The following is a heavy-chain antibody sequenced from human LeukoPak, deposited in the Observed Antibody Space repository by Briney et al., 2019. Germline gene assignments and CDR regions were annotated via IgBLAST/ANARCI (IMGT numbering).Heavy chain of an antibody. J-gene: IGHJ4*02. Sequence: SETLSLTCTVSGYSISSGYYWGWIRQPPGKGLEWIGSIYHSGSTYYNPSLKSRVTISVDTSKNQFSLKLSSVTAADTAVYYCARVPDTTLIDYWGQGTLVTVS. D-gene: IGHD1-26*01. CDR2: IYHSGST. CDR3: ARVPDTTLIDY. V-gene: IGHV4-38-2*02. CDR1: GYSISSGYY.